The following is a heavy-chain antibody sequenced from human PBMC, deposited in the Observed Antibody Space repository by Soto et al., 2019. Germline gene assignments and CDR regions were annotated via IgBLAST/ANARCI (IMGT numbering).Heavy chain of an antibody. J-gene: IGHJ4*02. Sequence: ASVKVSCKASGYTFTSYGIRWVRQAPGQGLEWMGWISAYNGNTNYAQKLQGRVTMTTDTSTSTAYMELRSLRSDDTAVYYCARVHGVAAAGSYYFDYWGQGTLVTVSS. CDR1: GYTFTSYG. V-gene: IGHV1-18*04. CDR2: ISAYNGNT. D-gene: IGHD6-13*01. CDR3: ARVHGVAAAGSYYFDY.